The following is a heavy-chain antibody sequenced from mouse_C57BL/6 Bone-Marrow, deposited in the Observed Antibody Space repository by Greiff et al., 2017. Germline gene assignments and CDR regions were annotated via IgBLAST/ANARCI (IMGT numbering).Heavy chain of an antibody. J-gene: IGHJ3*01. CDR1: GYTFTSYG. CDR2: IYPRSGNT. V-gene: IGHV1-81*01. D-gene: IGHD1-1*01. Sequence: VKLMESGAELARPGASVKLSCKASGYTFTSYGISWVKQRTGQGLEWIGEIYPRSGNTYYNEKFKGKATLTADKSSSTAYMELRSLTSEDSAGYLCARDGDYGTPAWFAYWGQGTLVTVSA. CDR3: ARDGDYGTPAWFAY.